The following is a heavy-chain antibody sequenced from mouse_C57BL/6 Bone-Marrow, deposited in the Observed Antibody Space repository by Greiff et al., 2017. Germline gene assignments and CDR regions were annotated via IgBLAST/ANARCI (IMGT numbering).Heavy chain of an antibody. J-gene: IGHJ1*03. CDR2: INPNTGGT. CDR3: TRRKNYYSDV. CDR1: GYTFTDYN. Sequence: VQLKQSGPELVKPGASVKIPCKASGYTFTDYNMDWVKQSHGKSLEWIGDINPNTGGTIYNQKFKGKATLTVDKSSSTAYMELRSLTSEDTAVYYCTRRKNYYSDVWGTGTTVTGSS. V-gene: IGHV1-18*01.